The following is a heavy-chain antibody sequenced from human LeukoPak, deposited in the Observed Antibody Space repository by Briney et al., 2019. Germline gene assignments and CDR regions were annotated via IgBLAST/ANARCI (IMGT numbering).Heavy chain of an antibody. V-gene: IGHV3-30*19. Sequence: GGSLRLSCAASGFTFSSYGMHWVRQAPGKGLEWVAVISFDGSNKYYADSVKGRFTISRDNSKNTLYLQMNSLRAEDTAMYYCARKRITIFGVVIDYYGMDVWGQGTTVTVSS. J-gene: IGHJ6*02. CDR2: ISFDGSNK. CDR1: GFTFSSYG. D-gene: IGHD3-3*01. CDR3: ARKRITIFGVVIDYYGMDV.